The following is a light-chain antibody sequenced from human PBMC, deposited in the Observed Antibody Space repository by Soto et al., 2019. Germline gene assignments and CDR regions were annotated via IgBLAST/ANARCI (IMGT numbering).Light chain of an antibody. CDR3: QQYSKRPT. Sequence: EILLTQYPGALSLSPGERATLSCRASQSVSSSHLAWYQHKPGHAPRLLIYGASTRATGIPARFSGSGTGTDFTLTISRLKSEDSAVYYCQQYSKRPTFGRGTKVDIK. J-gene: IGKJ1*01. CDR2: GAS. CDR1: QSVSSSH. V-gene: IGKV3-15*01.